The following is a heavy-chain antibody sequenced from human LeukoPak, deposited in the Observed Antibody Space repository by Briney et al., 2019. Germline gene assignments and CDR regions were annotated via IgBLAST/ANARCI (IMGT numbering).Heavy chain of an antibody. Sequence: ASVKVSCKASGGTFSSYAISWVRQAPGQGLEWMGGIIPIFGTANYAQKFQGRVTITTGESTSTAYMELGSLRSEDTAVYYCARDASYSSSWYAAGREFDYWGQGTLVTVSS. V-gene: IGHV1-69*05. J-gene: IGHJ4*02. CDR1: GGTFSSYA. D-gene: IGHD6-13*01. CDR3: ARDASYSSSWYAAGREFDY. CDR2: IIPIFGTA.